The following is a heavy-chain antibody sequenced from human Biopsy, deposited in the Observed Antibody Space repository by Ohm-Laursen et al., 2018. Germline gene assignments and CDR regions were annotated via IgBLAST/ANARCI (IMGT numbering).Heavy chain of an antibody. D-gene: IGHD3-10*01. CDR2: IFYRGST. CDR1: GGSISNNNYY. Sequence: DTLSLTCTVSGGSISNNNYYWGWIRQPPGKGLEWIGSIFYRGSTHYKPSLKSRVNISVDTSKNQFSLKLNSVTAADTAIYYCAHGSGSYYKWDFWGRGILVTVSS. V-gene: IGHV4-39*01. J-gene: IGHJ4*02. CDR3: AHGSGSYYKWDF.